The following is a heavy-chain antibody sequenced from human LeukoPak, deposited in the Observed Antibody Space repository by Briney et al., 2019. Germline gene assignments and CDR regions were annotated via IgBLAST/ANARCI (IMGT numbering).Heavy chain of an antibody. D-gene: IGHD4-17*01. CDR1: GASIRNSYYY. J-gene: IGHJ4*02. V-gene: IGHV4-39*07. CDR3: ARNDYGDYKFDY. Sequence: SETLSLTCTVSGASIRNSYYYWGWLCQPPGKGLEWIGSINYSGRTYYNPSLKSRVTISVDTSKNQFSLKLSSVTAADTAVYYCARNDYGDYKFDYWGQGTLVTVSS. CDR2: INYSGRT.